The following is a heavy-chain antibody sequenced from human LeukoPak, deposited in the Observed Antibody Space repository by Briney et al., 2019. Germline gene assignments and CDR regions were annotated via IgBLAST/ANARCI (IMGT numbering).Heavy chain of an antibody. D-gene: IGHD6-13*01. CDR1: GYTFTSYG. Sequence: ASVKVSCKASGYTFTSYGISWVRQAPGQGLEWMGWISAYNGNTNYAQKLQGRVTMTTDTSTSTAYMELSRLRSDDTAVYYCARDLSAAGTPDWYFDLWGRGTLVTVSS. J-gene: IGHJ2*01. CDR3: ARDLSAAGTPDWYFDL. CDR2: ISAYNGNT. V-gene: IGHV1-18*01.